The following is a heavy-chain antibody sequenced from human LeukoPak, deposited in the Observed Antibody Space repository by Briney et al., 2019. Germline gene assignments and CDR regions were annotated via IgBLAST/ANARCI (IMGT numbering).Heavy chain of an antibody. Sequence: PGGSLRLSCAASGFTFSSFWMSWVRQAPGKGLEWVANIKQDGSEEYYVDSVKGRFTISRDNAKNSLYLQMSSLRAEDTAVYYCARWEGNGYYFDYRGQGTLVTVSS. J-gene: IGHJ4*02. D-gene: IGHD3-22*01. CDR2: IKQDGSEE. V-gene: IGHV3-7*01. CDR1: GFTFSSFW. CDR3: ARWEGNGYYFDY.